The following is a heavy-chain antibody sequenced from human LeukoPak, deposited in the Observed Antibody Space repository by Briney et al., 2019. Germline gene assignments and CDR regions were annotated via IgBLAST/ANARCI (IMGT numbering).Heavy chain of an antibody. V-gene: IGHV3-74*01. CDR3: ARGWGQRITIFGVVTDAFDI. J-gene: IGHJ3*02. CDR2: INSDGSST. D-gene: IGHD3-3*01. CDR1: GFTFSSYW. Sequence: PGGSLRLSCAASGFTFSSYWMHWVRQAPGKGLVWVSRINSDGSSTSYADSVKGRLTISRDNAKNTLYLQMNSLRAEDTAVYYCARGWGQRITIFGVVTDAFDIWGQGTMVTVSS.